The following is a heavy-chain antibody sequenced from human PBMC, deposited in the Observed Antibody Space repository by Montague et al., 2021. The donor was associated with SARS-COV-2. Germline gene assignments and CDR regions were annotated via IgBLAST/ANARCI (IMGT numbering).Heavy chain of an antibody. CDR2: INHSGST. Sequence: SETLSLTCAVYGGSFSGYYWSWIRQPPGKGLEWIGEINHSGSTNYNPSLKSRVTISVDTSKNQFSLKLSSVTAADTAVYYCARGPRITMILVVITDIWFDPGGQGALVTVCS. CDR1: GGSFSGYY. J-gene: IGHJ5*01. V-gene: IGHV4-34*01. CDR3: ARGPRITMILVVITDIWFDP. D-gene: IGHD3-22*01.